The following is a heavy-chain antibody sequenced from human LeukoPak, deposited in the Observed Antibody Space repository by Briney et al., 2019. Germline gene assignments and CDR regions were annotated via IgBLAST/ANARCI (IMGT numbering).Heavy chain of an antibody. Sequence: ASVKVSCKASGYTFTGYHMHWVRQAPGQGLEWMGWINPNSGGTNYAQKFQGRVTMTRDTSISTAYMELSRLRSDDTAVYYCARVRSYDSSGFRFDPWGQGTLVTVSS. J-gene: IGHJ5*02. CDR2: INPNSGGT. CDR3: ARVRSYDSSGFRFDP. D-gene: IGHD3-22*01. CDR1: GYTFTGYH. V-gene: IGHV1-2*02.